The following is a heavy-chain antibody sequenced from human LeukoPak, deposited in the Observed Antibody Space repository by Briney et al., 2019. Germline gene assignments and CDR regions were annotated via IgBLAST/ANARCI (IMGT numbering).Heavy chain of an antibody. D-gene: IGHD2-2*01. CDR1: GFTFSSYG. CDR3: ARGGCSSTSCYSGSYYYYYYGMDV. V-gene: IGHV1-2*04. J-gene: IGHJ6*04. Sequence: GGSLRLSCAASGFTFSSYGMHWVRQAPGQGLEWMGWINPNSGGTNYAQKFQGWVTMTRDTSISTAYMELSRLRSDDTAVYYCARGGCSSTSCYSGSYYYYYYGMDVWGKGTTVTVSS. CDR2: INPNSGGT.